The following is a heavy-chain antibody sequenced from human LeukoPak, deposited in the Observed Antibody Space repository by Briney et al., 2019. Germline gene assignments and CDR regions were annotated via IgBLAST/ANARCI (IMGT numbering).Heavy chain of an antibody. CDR3: ARDQGYSYGYGNFDY. CDR1: GGTFSSYA. CDR2: IIPIFGTA. V-gene: IGHV1-69*05. D-gene: IGHD5-18*01. J-gene: IGHJ4*02. Sequence: GSSVKVSCKASGGTFSSYAISWVRQAPGQGLEWMGGIIPIFGTANYAQKFQGRVTITTDESTSTAYMELSSLRSEDTAEYYCARDQGYSYGYGNFDYWGQGTLVTVSS.